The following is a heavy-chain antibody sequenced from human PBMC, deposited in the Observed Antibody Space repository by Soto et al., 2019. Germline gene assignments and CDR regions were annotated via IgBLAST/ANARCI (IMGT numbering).Heavy chain of an antibody. J-gene: IGHJ4*02. Sequence: PSETLSLSCTVSGDYVSTGSTYWIWRRQPPGKPLEWIAYIYSSGSTNYNPSLKSRVTISRDTSKNQFSLKMTSVTAEDTAVYYCARSGGGSGWLGGQGTLVTVSS. D-gene: IGHD6-19*01. CDR3: ARSGGGSGWL. V-gene: IGHV4-61*01. CDR2: IYSSGST. CDR1: GDYVSTGSTY.